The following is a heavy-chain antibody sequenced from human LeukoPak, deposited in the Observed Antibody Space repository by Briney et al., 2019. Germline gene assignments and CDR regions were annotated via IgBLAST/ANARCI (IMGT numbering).Heavy chain of an antibody. CDR2: IYPGDSDT. D-gene: IGHD5-24*01. V-gene: IGHV5-51*01. CDR1: GFSFTSYW. J-gene: IGHJ3*02. CDR3: ARLPITTAFRAFDI. Sequence: GESLKISCKGSGFSFTSYWIGWVRQMPGKGLEWMGIIYPGDSDTRYSPSFQGQVTISADTSISTAYLQWSSLKASDTAMYYCARLPITTAFRAFDIWGQGTMVTVSS.